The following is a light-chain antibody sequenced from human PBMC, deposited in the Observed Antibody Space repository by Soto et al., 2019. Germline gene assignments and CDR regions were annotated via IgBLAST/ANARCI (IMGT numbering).Light chain of an antibody. CDR3: QQRSSWPLT. V-gene: IGKV3-11*01. CDR1: PSVGSY. Sequence: EIVLTQSPANLSLSPGERSTLSCRASPSVGSYFAWYQQKPGQAPRLLIYDAFSRATGIPARFSGSGSGTDFTLTISSLEPEDFAVYFCQQRSSWPLTFGGGTMVEIK. CDR2: DAF. J-gene: IGKJ4*01.